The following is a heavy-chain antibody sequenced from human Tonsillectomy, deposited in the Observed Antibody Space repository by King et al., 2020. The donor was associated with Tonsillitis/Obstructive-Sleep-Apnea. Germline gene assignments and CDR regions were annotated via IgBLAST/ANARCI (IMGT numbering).Heavy chain of an antibody. J-gene: IGHJ5*02. D-gene: IGHD5-12*01. Sequence: VQLVESGGGLVKPGGSLRLSCAASGFTFSTCTMNWVRQAPGKGLEWVSSISGCSRYIYYADSVKGRFTISRDNAKNSLFLQMNSLRAEDTAVYYCARRTYDPYNWFDPWGQGTLVTVSS. CDR3: ARRTYDPYNWFDP. CDR2: ISGCSRYI. V-gene: IGHV3-21*01. CDR1: GFTFSTCT.